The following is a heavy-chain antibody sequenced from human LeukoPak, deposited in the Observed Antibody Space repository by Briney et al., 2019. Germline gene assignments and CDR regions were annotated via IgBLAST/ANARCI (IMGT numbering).Heavy chain of an antibody. J-gene: IGHJ5*02. CDR2: INHSGST. CDR3: ARAKQWLVRGGWFDP. V-gene: IGHV4-34*01. D-gene: IGHD6-19*01. Sequence: SETLSLTCAVYGGSFSGYYWSWIRQPPGKGLEWIGEINHSGSTNYNPSLKSRVTISVGTSKNQFSLKLSSVTAADTAVYYCARAKQWLVRGGWFDPWGQGTLVTVSS. CDR1: GGSFSGYY.